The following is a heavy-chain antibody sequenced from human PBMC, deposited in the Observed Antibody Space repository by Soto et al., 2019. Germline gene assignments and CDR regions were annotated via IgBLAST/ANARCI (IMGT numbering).Heavy chain of an antibody. V-gene: IGHV1-18*01. J-gene: IGHJ6*02. CDR2: ISAYNGNT. CDR1: GYSFITYG. CDR3: AREGPAPYYYYGMDV. Sequence: QVQLVQSGGEVKKPGASVKVSCKTSGYSFITYGISWVRQAPGQGLEWMGWISAYNGNTNYAQKLQGRVTMTTDTSTSTAYMDLRSLRSDDTAVYYCAREGPAPYYYYGMDVWGQGSTVTVSS.